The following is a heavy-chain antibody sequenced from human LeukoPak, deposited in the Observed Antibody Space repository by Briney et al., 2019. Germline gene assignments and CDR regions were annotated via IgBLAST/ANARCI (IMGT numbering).Heavy chain of an antibody. CDR1: GGSISGDY. CDR2: IYYSGRT. J-gene: IGHJ1*01. V-gene: IGHV4-59*01. D-gene: IGHD1-26*01. Sequence: SETLSLTCNVSGGSISGDYWSWIRQPPGKGLEWIGYIYYSGRTNYNPSLKSRVTISVDTSKNQVSLKLRSVTAADTAVYYCASSGSYSVQSFQHWGQGTLVTVSS. CDR3: ASSGSYSVQSFQH.